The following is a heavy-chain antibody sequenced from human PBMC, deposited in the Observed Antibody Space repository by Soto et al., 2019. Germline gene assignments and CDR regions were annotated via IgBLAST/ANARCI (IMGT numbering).Heavy chain of an antibody. J-gene: IGHJ6*03. Sequence: SETLSLTCTVSGGSISSYYWSWIRQPPGKGLEWIGYIYYSGSTNYNPSLKSRVTISVDTSKNQFSLKLSSVTAADTAVYYCARISNCSGGSCRETKYYYYYMDVWGKGTTVTVSS. V-gene: IGHV4-59*01. D-gene: IGHD2-15*01. CDR3: ARISNCSGGSCRETKYYYYYMDV. CDR2: IYYSGST. CDR1: GGSISSYY.